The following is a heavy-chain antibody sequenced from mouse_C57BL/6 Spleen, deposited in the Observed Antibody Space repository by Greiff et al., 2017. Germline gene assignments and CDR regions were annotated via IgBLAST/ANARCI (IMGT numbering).Heavy chain of an antibody. D-gene: IGHD1-1*01. V-gene: IGHV1-69*01. CDR2: IDPSDSYT. J-gene: IGHJ2*01. Sequence: QVHVKQPGAELVLPGASVKLSCKASGYTFTRYWMPWVKQRPGQGLEWIGEIDPSDSYTNYNQTFKGQSTLSIDTSSSTASMQRSSLTSEDSAVYYCARGPSYYYVYYFDYWGQGTTLTVSS. CDR3: ARGPSYYYVYYFDY. CDR1: GYTFTRYW.